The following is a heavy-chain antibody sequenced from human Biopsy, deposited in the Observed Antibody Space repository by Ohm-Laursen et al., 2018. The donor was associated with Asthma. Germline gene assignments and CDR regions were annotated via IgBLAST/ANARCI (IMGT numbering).Heavy chain of an antibody. Sequence: ASVKVSCKASGYPFTDYYVHWVRQAPGQGLEWMGRINTNSGGTNYAQKFQGRVTMTRDTSISTAYMELSRLRSDDTAVYYCAIVGYSSGWDFFDYWGRGTLVTVSS. CDR3: AIVGYSSGWDFFDY. CDR1: GYPFTDYY. V-gene: IGHV1-2*06. J-gene: IGHJ4*02. D-gene: IGHD6-19*01. CDR2: INTNSGGT.